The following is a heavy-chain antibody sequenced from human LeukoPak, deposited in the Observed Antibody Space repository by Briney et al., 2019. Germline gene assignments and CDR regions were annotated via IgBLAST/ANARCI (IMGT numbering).Heavy chain of an antibody. CDR3: ARDLRVCSGGSCYLFGFDP. CDR1: GYTFTGYY. D-gene: IGHD2-15*01. V-gene: IGHV1-2*06. Sequence: GASVKVSCKASGYTFTGYYMHWVRQAPGQGLEWMGRINPNSGGTNYAQKFQGRVTMTRDTSISTAYMELSRLRSDDTAVHYCARDLRVCSGGSCYLFGFDPWGQGTLVTVSS. J-gene: IGHJ5*02. CDR2: INPNSGGT.